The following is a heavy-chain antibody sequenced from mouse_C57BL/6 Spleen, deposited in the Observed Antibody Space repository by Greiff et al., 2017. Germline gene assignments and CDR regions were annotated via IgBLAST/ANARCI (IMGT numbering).Heavy chain of an antibody. CDR1: GYAFSSYW. V-gene: IGHV1-80*01. Sequence: VQLQEPGAELVKPGASVKISCKASGYAFSSYWMNWVKQRPGKGLEWIGQIYPGDGDTNYNGKFKGKATLTADKSSSTAYMQLSSLTSEDSAVYFCARALNPSPGYFDVWGTGTTVTVSS. CDR2: IYPGDGDT. CDR3: ARALNPSPGYFDV. D-gene: IGHD1-3*01. J-gene: IGHJ1*03.